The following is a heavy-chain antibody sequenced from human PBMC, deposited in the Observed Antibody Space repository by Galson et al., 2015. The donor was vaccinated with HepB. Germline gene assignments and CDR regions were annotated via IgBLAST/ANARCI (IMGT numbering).Heavy chain of an antibody. D-gene: IGHD3-10*01. CDR3: ARDLNYYGSGSSLISAFDI. CDR1: GGTFSSYA. V-gene: IGHV1-69*13. CDR2: IIPIFGTA. Sequence: SVKVSCKASGGTFSSYAISWVRQAPGQGLEWMGGIIPIFGTANYAQKFQGRVTITADESTSTAYMELSSLRSEDTAVYYCARDLNYYGSGSSLISAFDIWGQGTMVTVSS. J-gene: IGHJ3*02.